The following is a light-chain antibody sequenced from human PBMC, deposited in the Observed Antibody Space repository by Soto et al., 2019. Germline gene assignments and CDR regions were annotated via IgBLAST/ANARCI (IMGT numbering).Light chain of an antibody. CDR3: AAWDGSLNVVL. CDR2: SSN. CDR1: SSNIGTNT. J-gene: IGLJ3*02. V-gene: IGLV1-44*01. Sequence: QSAVTQPPSASGTPGQRVTISCSGSSSNIGTNTVNWYQQFPRSAPKLLMYSSNQRPSGVPDRFSGSKSGTSASLAISGLQSEDEADYYCAAWDGSLNVVLFGGGTKLTVL.